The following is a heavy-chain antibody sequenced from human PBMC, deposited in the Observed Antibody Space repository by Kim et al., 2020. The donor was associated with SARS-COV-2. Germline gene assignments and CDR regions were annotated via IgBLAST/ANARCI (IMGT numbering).Heavy chain of an antibody. D-gene: IGHD1-26*01. J-gene: IGHJ3*02. Sequence: SNPSLKRRAPISVATSKNQFSRKLSSVTAAETAVYYCARRIVGATWAFDIWGKGAMVTVSS. CDR3: ARRIVGATWAFDI. V-gene: IGHV4-39*01.